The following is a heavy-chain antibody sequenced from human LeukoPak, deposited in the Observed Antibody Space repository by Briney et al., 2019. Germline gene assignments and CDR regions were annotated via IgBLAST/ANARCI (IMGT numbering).Heavy chain of an antibody. CDR1: EFTFFTYS. J-gene: IGHJ4*02. CDR3: AIRGSPMVRNY. CDR2: IKQDGSEK. Sequence: GSLRLSCAASEFTFFTYSMSWVRQAPGKGLEWVANIKQDGSEKYYVDSVKGRFTISRDNAKKSVYLHMSSLRAEDTALYYCAIRGSPMVRNYWGQGTLVTVSS. D-gene: IGHD3-10*01. V-gene: IGHV3-7*01.